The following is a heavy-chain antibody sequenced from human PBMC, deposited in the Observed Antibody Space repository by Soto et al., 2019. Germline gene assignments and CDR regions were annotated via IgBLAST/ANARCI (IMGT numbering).Heavy chain of an antibody. CDR1: GYSFSTYG. J-gene: IGHJ4*02. D-gene: IGHD6-13*01. V-gene: IGHV1-18*01. CDR2: NSGLNGNT. CDR3: AGGLFGEAGAGYFDY. Sequence: QVHLVQSGVEVKKPGASVKVSCKASGYSFSTYGISWVRQAPGQGLEWMGGNSGLNGNTNYTQNLQGRVTLTTETSTGTAYRELRSLGLDDTAMYYCAGGLFGEAGAGYFDYWGQGTLVTVSS.